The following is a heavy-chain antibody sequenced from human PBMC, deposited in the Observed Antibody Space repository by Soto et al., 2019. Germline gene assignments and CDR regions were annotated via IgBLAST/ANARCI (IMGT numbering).Heavy chain of an antibody. CDR3: AGGGPPNWSFDL. CDR1: GFTFSSYW. CDR2: INSDGSST. J-gene: IGHJ2*01. Sequence: EVQLVESGGGLVQPGGSLRLSCAASGFTFSSYWMHWVRQAPGKGLVWVSRINSDGSSTSYADSVKGRFTISRDNAKNTLYRKMNILRAEDPAVYYWAGGGPPNWSFDLGGRGPRVTVPS. V-gene: IGHV3-74*01. D-gene: IGHD1-26*01.